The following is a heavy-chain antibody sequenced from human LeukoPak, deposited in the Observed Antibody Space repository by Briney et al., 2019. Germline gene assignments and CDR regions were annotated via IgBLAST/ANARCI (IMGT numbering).Heavy chain of an antibody. CDR3: ARLFKPAFEY. D-gene: IGHD2-2*01. Sequence: SETLSLTCTVSGGSISSGSFYWNWIRQPAGKGLEWIGRIYPSGSTNYNPSLKSRVTISVDTSKNQFSLKLSSVTAAGTAVYYCARLFKPAFEYWGQGTLVTVSS. CDR2: IYPSGST. V-gene: IGHV4-61*02. CDR1: GGSISSGSFY. J-gene: IGHJ4*02.